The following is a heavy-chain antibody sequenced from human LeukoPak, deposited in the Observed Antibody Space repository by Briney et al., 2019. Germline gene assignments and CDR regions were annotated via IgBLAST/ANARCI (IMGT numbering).Heavy chain of an antibody. V-gene: IGHV1-2*02. D-gene: IGHD3-22*01. Sequence: ASVKVSCKTSGYTFTGYYMHWVRQAPGHGLEWMGWINPNTGCTNYAQKFQGRVPMTSDTSISTAYMELSSLRSDDTAVYYCARAPMIVVVFPPRLDFWGQGPLVTVSS. J-gene: IGHJ4*02. CDR2: INPNTGCT. CDR1: GYTFTGYY. CDR3: ARAPMIVVVFPPRLDF.